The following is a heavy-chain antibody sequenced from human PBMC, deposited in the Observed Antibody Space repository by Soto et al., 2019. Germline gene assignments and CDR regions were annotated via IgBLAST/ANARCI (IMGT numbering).Heavy chain of an antibody. CDR1: GFTFSSYA. V-gene: IGHV3-23*01. CDR3: AKSDLEYSSSPLDY. J-gene: IGHJ4*02. CDR2: ISGSGGST. Sequence: PGGSLRLSCAASGFTFSSYAMSWVRQAPGKGLEWVSAISGSGGSTYYADSVKGRFTISRDNSKNTLYLQMNSLRAEDTAVYYCAKSDLEYSSSPLDYWGQGTLVTVSS. D-gene: IGHD6-6*01.